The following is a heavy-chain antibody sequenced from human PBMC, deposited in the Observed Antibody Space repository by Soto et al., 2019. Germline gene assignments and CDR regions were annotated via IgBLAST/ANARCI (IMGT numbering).Heavy chain of an antibody. CDR1: GFTFSSYG. V-gene: IGHV3-30*18. CDR3: ANGLGSYHTPPEYFQH. J-gene: IGHJ1*01. D-gene: IGHD3-10*01. CDR2: ISYDGSDK. Sequence: GGSLRLSCAASGFTFSSYGMHWVRQAPGKGLEWVAVISYDGSDKYYADSVKGRFTISRDNSKNTVYLQMNSLRAEDTAVYYCANGLGSYHTPPEYFQHWGQGTLVTVSS.